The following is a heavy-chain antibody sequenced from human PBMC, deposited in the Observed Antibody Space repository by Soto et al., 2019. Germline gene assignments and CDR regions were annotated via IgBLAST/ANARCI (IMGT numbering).Heavy chain of an antibody. CDR1: GGTLSSYS. CDR3: TIVTGGHKSGCNYMDV. D-gene: IGHD2-8*02. CDR2: IITFVGKA. Sequence: QVQLVQSGPEVKKPGSSVKVSCKTSGGTLSSYSIRWVRQAPGQGLEWVGRIITFVGKANVAQQFQGRVPIPADRYMDTNYMELRRLTSDDAAVYYCTIVTGGHKSGCNYMDVWGTGTTVTVSS. J-gene: IGHJ6*03. V-gene: IGHV1-69*08.